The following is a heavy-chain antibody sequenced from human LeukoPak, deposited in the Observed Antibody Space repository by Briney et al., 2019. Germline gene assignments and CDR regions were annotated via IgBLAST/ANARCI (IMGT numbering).Heavy chain of an antibody. J-gene: IGHJ5*02. V-gene: IGHV4-59*01. D-gene: IGHD3-22*01. Sequence: PSETLSLTCTVSGDSIRSYYWSWIRQPPGKGLEWIGFIYYSGSTTYNPSLKSQVTISIYTSKNQFSLKLGSVTAADTAVYYCARERKNYYDSSSPTFDPWGQGTLVTVSS. CDR3: ARERKNYYDSSSPTFDP. CDR1: GDSIRSYY. CDR2: IYYSGST.